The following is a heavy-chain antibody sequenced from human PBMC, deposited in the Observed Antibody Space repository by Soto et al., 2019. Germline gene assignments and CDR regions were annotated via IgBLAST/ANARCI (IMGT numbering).Heavy chain of an antibody. V-gene: IGHV4-39*01. CDR3: ARGLSSPSAAGV. Sequence: QLQLQESGPGLVKPSETLSLTCAVSGGSVSSGGNYWGWIRQSPGKGLEWIGSVHDTGTTHYNPSPTSRVTISVDTSKNQFSLNVNSVTAADTAVYYCARGLSSPSAAGVWGQGTRVTVSS. CDR2: VHDTGTT. D-gene: IGHD6-6*01. CDR1: GGSVSSGGNY. J-gene: IGHJ4*02.